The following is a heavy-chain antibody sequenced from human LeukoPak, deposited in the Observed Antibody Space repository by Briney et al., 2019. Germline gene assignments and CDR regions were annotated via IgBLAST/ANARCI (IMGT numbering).Heavy chain of an antibody. J-gene: IGHJ4*02. CDR3: ASGLLRCLEWFPDGFDY. D-gene: IGHD3-3*01. CDR2: ISAYNGKT. CDR1: GYTFTSYG. V-gene: IGHV1-18*01. Sequence: ASVKVSCKASGYTFTSYGISWVRQAPGQGLEWMGWISAYNGKTNYAQKLQGRVTITTDTSTSTAYMELSSLRADDTGVYFCASGLLRCLEWFPDGFDYWGQGTLVTVSS.